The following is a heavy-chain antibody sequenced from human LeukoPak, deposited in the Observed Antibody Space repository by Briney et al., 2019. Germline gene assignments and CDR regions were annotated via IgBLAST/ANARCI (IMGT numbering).Heavy chain of an antibody. Sequence: GGSLRLSCAASGFTFSSYSMNWVRQAPGKGLEWVSSISSSSSYIYYADSVKGRFTISRDNAKNSLYLQMNSLRAEDTAVYYCAKDRRPRLVGATALDYWGQGTLVTVSS. CDR1: GFTFSSYS. D-gene: IGHD1-26*01. J-gene: IGHJ4*02. V-gene: IGHV3-21*01. CDR2: ISSSSSYI. CDR3: AKDRRPRLVGATALDY.